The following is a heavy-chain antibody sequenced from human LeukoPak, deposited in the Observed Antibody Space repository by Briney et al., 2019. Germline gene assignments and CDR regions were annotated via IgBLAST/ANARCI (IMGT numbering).Heavy chain of an antibody. V-gene: IGHV4-59*01. CDR2: IYYSGST. CDR1: GGSISSYY. J-gene: IGHJ4*02. CDR3: ARGGLYGSGSNFDY. D-gene: IGHD3-10*01. Sequence: SESLSLTCTVSGGSISSYYWSWIRQPPGKGLEWHGYIYYSGSTNYNPSLKSRVTISVDTSKNQFSLKLSSVTAADTAVYYCARGGLYGSGSNFDYWGQGTLVTVSS.